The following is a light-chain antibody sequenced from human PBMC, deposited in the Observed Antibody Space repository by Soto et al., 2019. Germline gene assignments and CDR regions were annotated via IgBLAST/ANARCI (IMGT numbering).Light chain of an antibody. CDR3: AAWDDSLNGVV. J-gene: IGLJ2*01. V-gene: IGLV1-44*01. Sequence: QSVLAQPPSTSGTPGQRVTISCSGSNSNIGSKTVNWYQQLPGTAPKLLIYSVSLRPSGVPDRFSGSKSGTSASLAISALQSEDEADYYCAAWDDSLNGVVFGGGTKLTVL. CDR2: SVS. CDR1: NSNIGSKT.